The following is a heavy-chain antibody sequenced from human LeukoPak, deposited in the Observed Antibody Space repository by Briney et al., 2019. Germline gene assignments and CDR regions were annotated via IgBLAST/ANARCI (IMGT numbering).Heavy chain of an antibody. D-gene: IGHD3-10*01. Sequence: ASVKFSCKASGYTFTSYYMHWVRQAPGQGLEWMGIINPSGGSTSYAQKFQGRVTMTRDTSTSTVYMELSSLRSEDTAVYYCARPRLWFGGSRGAFDIWGQGTMVTVSS. CDR1: GYTFTSYY. CDR2: INPSGGST. CDR3: ARPRLWFGGSRGAFDI. V-gene: IGHV1-46*01. J-gene: IGHJ3*02.